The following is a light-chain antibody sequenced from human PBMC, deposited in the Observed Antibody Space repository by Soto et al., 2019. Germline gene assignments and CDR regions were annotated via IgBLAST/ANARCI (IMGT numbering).Light chain of an antibody. CDR2: GAS. V-gene: IGKV3-20*01. CDR3: QQYGTSPT. J-gene: IGKJ4*01. Sequence: EIVLTQSPGTLSLSPGERATLSCRASQGVTSTDLAWYQQKPGQAPRLLIYGASSRATGIPDRFSGSGSGTDFTLTISRLDPEDFAVYYCQQYGTSPTFGGGTKVEIK. CDR1: QGVTSTD.